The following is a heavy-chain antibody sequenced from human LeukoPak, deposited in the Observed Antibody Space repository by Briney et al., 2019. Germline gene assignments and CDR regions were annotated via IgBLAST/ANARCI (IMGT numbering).Heavy chain of an antibody. CDR3: AKERSSGYYYDGAFDI. J-gene: IGHJ3*02. CDR2: MSGSSGST. Sequence: PGGTLRLSCAASGFTFSSYAMSWVRQAPGKGLKWVSAMSGSSGSTYYADSVKGRFTISRDNSKNTLYLQMNSLRAEHTAVYYCAKERSSGYYYDGAFDIWGQGTMVTVSS. V-gene: IGHV3-23*01. CDR1: GFTFSSYA. D-gene: IGHD3-22*01.